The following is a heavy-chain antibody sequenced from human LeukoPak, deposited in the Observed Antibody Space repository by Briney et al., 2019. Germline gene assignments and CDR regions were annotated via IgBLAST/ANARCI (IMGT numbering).Heavy chain of an antibody. J-gene: IGHJ4*02. CDR3: ARDPRGSYYYDY. D-gene: IGHD1-26*01. CDR2: ISSSSNYI. CDR1: GFTFSNAW. Sequence: PGGSLRLSCAASGFTFSNAWMNWVRQAPGKGLEWVSSISSSSNYIHYSDSVKGRFTTSRDNAKGSLYLQMDSLTAEDTAVYHCARDPRGSYYYDYWGQGTLVTVSS. V-gene: IGHV3-21*01.